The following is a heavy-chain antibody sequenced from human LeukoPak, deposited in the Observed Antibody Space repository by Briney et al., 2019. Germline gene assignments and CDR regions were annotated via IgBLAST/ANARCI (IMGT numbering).Heavy chain of an antibody. CDR3: AREGATVTTRDRGYYYYYMDV. V-gene: IGHV7-4-1*02. D-gene: IGHD4-17*01. Sequence: ASVNVSCKASGYTFTSYAMNWVRQAPGQGLEWMGWINTNTGNTTYAQGFTGRFVFSLDTSVSTAYLQISSLKAEDTAVYYCAREGATVTTRDRGYYYYYMDVWGKGTTVTVSS. J-gene: IGHJ6*03. CDR1: GYTFTSYA. CDR2: INTNTGNT.